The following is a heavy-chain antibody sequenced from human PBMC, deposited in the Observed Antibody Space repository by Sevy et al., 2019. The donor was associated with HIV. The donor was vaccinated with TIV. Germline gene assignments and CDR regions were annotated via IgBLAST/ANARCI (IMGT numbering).Heavy chain of an antibody. D-gene: IGHD4-4*01. CDR2: MSGSGGRT. Sequence: GGSLRLSCAASGFSFSDYAMSWVCQAPGKGLEWVSSMSGSGGRTYYAESVKGRFTISRDNSKNSLYLQMNSLRAGDTAVYYCAKDEDLEMPTVFDYWGQGTLVTVSS. CDR1: GFSFSDYA. J-gene: IGHJ4*02. V-gene: IGHV3-23*01. CDR3: AKDEDLEMPTVFDY.